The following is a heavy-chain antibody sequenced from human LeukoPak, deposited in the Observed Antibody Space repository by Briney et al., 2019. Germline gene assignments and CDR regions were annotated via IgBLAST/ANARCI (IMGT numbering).Heavy chain of an antibody. CDR1: GYTFTGYY. D-gene: IGHD3-10*01. J-gene: IGHJ6*02. CDR2: INPNSGGT. CDR3: ASEGITMVRGVHYYYYGMDV. Sequence: ASVKVSCKASGYTFTGYYMHWVRQAPGQGLEWMGWINPNSGGTNYAQKFQGRVTMTRDTSISTAYMELSRLRSDDTAVYYCASEGITMVRGVHYYYYGMDVWGQGTTVTVSS. V-gene: IGHV1-2*02.